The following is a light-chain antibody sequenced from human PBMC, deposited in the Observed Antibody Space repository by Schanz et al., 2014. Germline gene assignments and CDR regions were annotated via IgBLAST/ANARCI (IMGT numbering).Light chain of an antibody. Sequence: EIVMTQSPATLSVSLGERATLSCRATQTVTSNLAWYQQRLGQAPRLLIYGASTRAIGIPARFSGSGSGTEFTLTISSLQSEDFAVYYCQQYNNWPWTFGQGTKVQI. V-gene: IGKV3-15*01. CDR3: QQYNNWPWT. CDR1: QTVTSN. CDR2: GAS. J-gene: IGKJ1*01.